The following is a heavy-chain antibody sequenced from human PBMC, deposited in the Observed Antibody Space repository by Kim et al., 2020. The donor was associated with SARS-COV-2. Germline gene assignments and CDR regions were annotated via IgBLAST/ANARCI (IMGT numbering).Heavy chain of an antibody. CDR3: ASRYSYGYFFDY. V-gene: IGHV4-34*01. Sequence: NDNPSLKSRVTISVDTSKNQFSRKLSSVTAADTAVYYCASRYSYGYFFDYWGQGTLVTVSS. J-gene: IGHJ4*02. D-gene: IGHD5-18*01.